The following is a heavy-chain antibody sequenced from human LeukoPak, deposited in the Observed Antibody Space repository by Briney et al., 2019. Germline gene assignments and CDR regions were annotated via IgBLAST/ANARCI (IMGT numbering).Heavy chain of an antibody. D-gene: IGHD3-22*01. CDR1: GFTFSSYA. CDR2: ISYDGSNK. Sequence: PGGSLRLSCAASGFTFSSYAMHWVRQAPGKGLEWVAVISYDGSNKYYADSVKGRFTISRDNSKNTLYLQMNSLRAEDAAVYYCAKNHYDSSGYYFRGVGTLDYWGQGTLVTVSS. CDR3: AKNHYDSSGYYFRGVGTLDY. J-gene: IGHJ4*02. V-gene: IGHV3-30*04.